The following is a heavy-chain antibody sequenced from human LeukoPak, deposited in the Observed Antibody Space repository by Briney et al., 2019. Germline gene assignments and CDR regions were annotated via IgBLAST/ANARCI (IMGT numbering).Heavy chain of an antibody. Sequence: GGSLRLSCAASRFTFSSYSMNWVRQAPGKGLEWVSSISSSSSYIYYADSVKGRFTISRDNAKNSLYLQMNSLRAEDTAVYYCASIIAAAGTVYWGQGTLVTVSS. CDR3: ASIIAAAGTVY. CDR2: ISSSSSYI. V-gene: IGHV3-21*01. D-gene: IGHD6-13*01. CDR1: RFTFSSYS. J-gene: IGHJ4*02.